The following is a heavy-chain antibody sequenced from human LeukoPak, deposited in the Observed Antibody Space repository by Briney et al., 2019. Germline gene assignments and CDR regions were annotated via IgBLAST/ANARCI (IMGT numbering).Heavy chain of an antibody. CDR2: ISWDGGNT. CDR1: GFTFDDYT. V-gene: IGHV3-43*01. J-gene: IGHJ6*02. CDR3: AKEGFWSGYYSGSSYGMDV. D-gene: IGHD3-3*01. Sequence: GGSLRLSCAASGFTFDDYTMHWVRQAPGKGLEWVSLISWDGGNTYYADSVKGRFTISRDNSKNSLYLQMNSLGTEDTAVYYCAKEGFWSGYYSGSSYGMDVWGQGTTVTVSS.